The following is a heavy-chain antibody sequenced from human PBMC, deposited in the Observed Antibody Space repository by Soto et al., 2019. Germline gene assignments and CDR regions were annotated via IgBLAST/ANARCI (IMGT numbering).Heavy chain of an antibody. D-gene: IGHD3-10*01. CDR3: ARGPLWFGDFGAFDI. CDR1: GYTFTSYA. Sequence: VKVSCKASGYTFTSYAMHWVRQAPGQRLEWMGWINAGNGNTKYSQKFQGRVTITRDTSASTAYMELSSLRSEDTAVYYCARGPLWFGDFGAFDIWGQGTMVTVSS. CDR2: INAGNGNT. V-gene: IGHV1-3*01. J-gene: IGHJ3*02.